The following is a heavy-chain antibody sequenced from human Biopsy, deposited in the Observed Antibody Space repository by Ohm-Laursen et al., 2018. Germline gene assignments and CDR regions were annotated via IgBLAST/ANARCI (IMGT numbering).Heavy chain of an antibody. Sequence: RPLRLSCSASGFNFSAYGMHWVRQAPDKGLEWVALTWDDGSHHYYADSVKGRFTISRDNSKNSLYLHINTLRVGDTAVYYCVTDRLDDITKVRGIMTDWGQGTLVIVSS. J-gene: IGHJ4*02. CDR2: TWDDGSHH. D-gene: IGHD3-10*01. V-gene: IGHV3-33*01. CDR3: VTDRLDDITKVRGIMTD. CDR1: GFNFSAYG.